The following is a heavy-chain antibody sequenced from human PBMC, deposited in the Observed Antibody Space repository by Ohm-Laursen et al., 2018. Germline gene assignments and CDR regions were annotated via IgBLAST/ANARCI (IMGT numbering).Heavy chain of an antibody. CDR3: ATSANYAWRD. CDR1: GFTFSSFG. CDR2: IKPDGSEK. Sequence: SLRLSCSATGFTFSSFGMNWVRQAPGKGLEWVANIKPDGSEKHYVGSVRGRFTLSRDNAKNLVYLQMSSLRAEDTAVYYCATSANYAWRDWGQGTLVTVSS. D-gene: IGHD4/OR15-4a*01. V-gene: IGHV3-7*01. J-gene: IGHJ4*02.